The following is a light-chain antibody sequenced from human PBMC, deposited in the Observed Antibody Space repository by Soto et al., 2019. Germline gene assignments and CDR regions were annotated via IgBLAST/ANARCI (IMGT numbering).Light chain of an antibody. J-gene: IGKJ1*01. CDR1: QSVSSRS. CDR2: DAS. V-gene: IGKV3-20*01. Sequence: IVLTHSPGTLSLSPGERSTLSCRASQSVSSRSLAWYQQKPGQAPRLLISDASNRAADIPDRFSGSGSGTDFTLTINRLEPEDFAVYYCQQYAGSPRTFGQGTKVDIK. CDR3: QQYAGSPRT.